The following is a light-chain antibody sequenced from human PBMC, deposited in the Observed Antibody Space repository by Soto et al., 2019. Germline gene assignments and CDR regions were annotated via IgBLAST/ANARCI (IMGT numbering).Light chain of an antibody. CDR2: DAS. CDR1: QSIGVW. CDR3: QQYDISSGT. Sequence: DIQMTQSPSTLSSSVGDRVTITCRASQSIGVWLAWYQQKPGRAPKLLIYDASTLQRGVPSRFSGSGSGTEFPLNISSLQPEDFATYYCQQYDISSGTFGQGTKVEIK. V-gene: IGKV1-5*01. J-gene: IGKJ1*01.